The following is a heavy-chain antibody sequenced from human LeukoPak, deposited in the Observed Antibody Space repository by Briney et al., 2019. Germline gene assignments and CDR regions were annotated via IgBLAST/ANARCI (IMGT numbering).Heavy chain of an antibody. CDR3: ARANSSNWHYFDD. CDR2: ISSSSSYI. CDR1: GFTFSSYS. D-gene: IGHD6-13*01. Sequence: PGGSLRLSCAASGFTFSSYSMNWVRQAPGKGLEWVSSISSSSSYIYYADSVKGRFTISRDNAKNTVFLQMNSLRGEDTAVFFCARANSSNWHYFDDWGQGTLVTVSS. J-gene: IGHJ4*02. V-gene: IGHV3-21*01.